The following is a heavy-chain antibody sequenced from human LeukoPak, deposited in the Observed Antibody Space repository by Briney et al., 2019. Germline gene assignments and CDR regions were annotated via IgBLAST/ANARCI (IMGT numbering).Heavy chain of an antibody. J-gene: IGHJ4*02. CDR2: INHSGST. D-gene: IGHD6-13*01. CDR1: GGPFSGYS. CDR3: ARSAAGTGGDLDY. V-gene: IGHV4-34*01. Sequence: SETLSLTCAVSGGPFSGYSWAWIRQPPGKGLEWIGEINHSGSTHYDPSLKRGVTISVDTSKNQLSLSLTSVTAADTAVYYCARSAAGTGGDLDYWGQGSLVTVSS.